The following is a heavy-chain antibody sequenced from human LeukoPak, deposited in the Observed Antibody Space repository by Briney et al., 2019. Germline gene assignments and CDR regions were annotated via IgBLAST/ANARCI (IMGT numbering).Heavy chain of an antibody. CDR1: GYTFTSYG. V-gene: IGHV1-18*01. J-gene: IGHJ4*02. CDR3: ARAVTGYCSGGSCYPLLDY. D-gene: IGHD2-15*01. CDR2: ISAYNGNT. Sequence: ASVKVSCKASGYTFTSYGISWVRQAPGQGLEWMGWISAYNGNTNYAQKLQGRVTMTTDTSTSTAYMELRSLRSDDTAVYYCARAVTGYCSGGSCYPLLDYWGQGTLVTVSS.